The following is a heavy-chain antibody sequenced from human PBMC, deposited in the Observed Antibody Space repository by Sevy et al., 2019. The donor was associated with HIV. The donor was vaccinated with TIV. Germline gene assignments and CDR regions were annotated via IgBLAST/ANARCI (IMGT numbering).Heavy chain of an antibody. CDR2: ISFDATNK. Sequence: GSLRLSCAASGFTFNRYSMHWVRQAPGKGLEWVATISFDATNKHYPDSVKGQFTISRDNFQNSLFLQMDSLRPEDTAVYYCALERLSSDVAEYFQNWGQGTLVTVSS. CDR3: ALERLSSDVAEYFQN. J-gene: IGHJ1*01. CDR1: GFTFNRYS. V-gene: IGHV3-30-3*01. D-gene: IGHD1-1*01.